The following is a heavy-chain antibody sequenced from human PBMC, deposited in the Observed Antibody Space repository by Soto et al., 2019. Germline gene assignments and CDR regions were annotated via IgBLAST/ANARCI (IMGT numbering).Heavy chain of an antibody. CDR2: ISSSSSYI. V-gene: IGHV3-21*01. CDR3: ARNDYGDYGDCMDV. Sequence: EVQLVESGGGLVKPGGSLRLSCAASGFTFSSYSMNWVRQAPGKGLEWVSSISSSSSYIYYPGSVKGRFTISRDNAKNSLYLQMNSLRAEDTAVYYCARNDYGDYGDCMDVWGQGTTVTVSS. CDR1: GFTFSSYS. J-gene: IGHJ6*02. D-gene: IGHD4-17*01.